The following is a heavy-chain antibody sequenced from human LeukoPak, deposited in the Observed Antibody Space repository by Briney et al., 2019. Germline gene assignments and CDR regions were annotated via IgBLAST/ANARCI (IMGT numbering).Heavy chain of an antibody. D-gene: IGHD6-19*01. J-gene: IGHJ6*03. CDR3: ARDKEKQWLPYYYYYYMDV. CDR1: GYTFTGYY. V-gene: IGHV1-2*02. Sequence: ASVKVSCTASGYTFTGYYMHWVRQAPGQGLEWMGWINPNSGGTNYAQKFQGRVTMTRDTSISTAYMELSRLRSDDTAVYYCARDKEKQWLPYYYYYYMDVWGKGTTVTVSS. CDR2: INPNSGGT.